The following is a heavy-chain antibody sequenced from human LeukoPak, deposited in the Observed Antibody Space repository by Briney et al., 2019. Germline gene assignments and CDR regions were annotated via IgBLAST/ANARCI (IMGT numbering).Heavy chain of an antibody. Sequence: SETLSLTCAVYGGSFSGYYWSWIRQPPGKGLEWIGEINHSGSTNYNPSLKSRVTISVDTSKNQFSLKLSSVTAADTAVYYCARDSPYYYDSSGYYYWANFDYWGQGTLVTVSS. J-gene: IGHJ4*02. CDR3: ARDSPYYYDSSGYYYWANFDY. CDR2: INHSGST. D-gene: IGHD3-22*01. CDR1: GGSFSGYY. V-gene: IGHV4-34*01.